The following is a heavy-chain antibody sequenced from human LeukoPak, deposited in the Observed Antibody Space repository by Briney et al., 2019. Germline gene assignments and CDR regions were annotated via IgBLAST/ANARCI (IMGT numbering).Heavy chain of an antibody. J-gene: IGHJ4*02. CDR2: ISSSSYI. Sequence: GGSLRLSCAASGFTFSSDSMNWVRQAPGKGLEWVSSISSSSYIYYADSVKGRFTISRDNAKNSLYLQMNSLRAEDTAVYYCATDGLEWLLYDYWGQGTLVTVSS. V-gene: IGHV3-21*01. CDR1: GFTFSSDS. CDR3: ATDGLEWLLYDY. D-gene: IGHD3-3*01.